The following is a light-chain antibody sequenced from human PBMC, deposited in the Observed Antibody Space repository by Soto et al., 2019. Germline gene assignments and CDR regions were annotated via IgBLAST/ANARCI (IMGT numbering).Light chain of an antibody. J-gene: IGKJ1*01. Sequence: EMGMTQSPATLSVSPGGRATLSCRASQSVSSTYLGWYQQKPGQAPRLLIYGASTRATGIPARFSGSGSGTEFTLTISSLQSEDFAVYYCQQYNNWPRTFGQGTKVDIK. V-gene: IGKV3-15*01. CDR1: QSVSSTY. CDR3: QQYNNWPRT. CDR2: GAS.